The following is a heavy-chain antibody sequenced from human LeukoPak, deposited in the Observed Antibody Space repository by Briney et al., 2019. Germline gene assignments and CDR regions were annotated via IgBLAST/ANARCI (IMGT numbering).Heavy chain of an antibody. Sequence: GASVKVSCKASGYTFTSYGISWVRQAPGEGLEWVGWISPYNGDTKYAQKFQDRVTMTTDTFTSTAYMELRSLTTDDTAVYFCARVNGWYVGIDYWGQGALVAVSA. CDR1: GYTFTSYG. D-gene: IGHD6-19*01. CDR2: ISPYNGDT. J-gene: IGHJ4*02. V-gene: IGHV1-18*01. CDR3: ARVNGWYVGIDY.